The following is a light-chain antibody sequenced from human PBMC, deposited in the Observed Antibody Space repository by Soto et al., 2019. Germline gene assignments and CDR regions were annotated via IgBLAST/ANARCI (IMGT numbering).Light chain of an antibody. Sequence: QLVLTQPPSASGTPGQRVTISCSGSSSNIGSNYVYWYQQLPGTAPKLLIYRNNQQPSGVPDRFSGSKSGTSASLAISGLRSEDEADYYCAAWDDSLSGRVVFGGGTKVTVL. V-gene: IGLV1-47*01. J-gene: IGLJ2*01. CDR3: AAWDDSLSGRVV. CDR1: SSNIGSNY. CDR2: RNN.